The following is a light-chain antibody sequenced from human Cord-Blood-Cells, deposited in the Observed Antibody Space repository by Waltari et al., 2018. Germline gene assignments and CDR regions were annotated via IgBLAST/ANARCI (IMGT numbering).Light chain of an antibody. V-gene: IGLV2-14*01. CDR2: DVS. CDR3: SSYTSSSTLV. CDR1: SSDVGGYNY. Sequence: QSALTQPASVSGSPGQSITISCTGTSSDVGGYNYGSWYQQHPGHAPKLMIYDVSNRPSGVSNRFSGSKSGNTASLTISGLQAEDEADYYCSSYTSSSTLVFGGGTKLTVL. J-gene: IGLJ2*01.